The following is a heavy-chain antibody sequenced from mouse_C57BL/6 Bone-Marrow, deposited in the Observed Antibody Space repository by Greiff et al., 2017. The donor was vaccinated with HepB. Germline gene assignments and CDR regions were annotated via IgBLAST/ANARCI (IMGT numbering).Heavy chain of an antibody. V-gene: IGHV1-81*01. D-gene: IGHD1-1*01. CDR3: ARPLLLRYGPYY. CDR2: IYPRSGNT. J-gene: IGHJ2*01. CDR1: GYTFTSYG. Sequence: QVQLKESGAELARPGASVKLSCKASGYTFTSYGISWVKQRTGQGLEWIGEIYPRSGNTYYNEKFKGKATLTADKSSSTAYMELRSLTSEDSAVYFCARPLLLRYGPYYWGQGTTLTVSS.